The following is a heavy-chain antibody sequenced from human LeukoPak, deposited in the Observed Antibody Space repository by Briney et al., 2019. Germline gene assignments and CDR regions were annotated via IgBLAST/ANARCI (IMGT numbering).Heavy chain of an antibody. V-gene: IGHV3-7*04. CDR1: GFTFSDYW. J-gene: IGHJ4*02. Sequence: GGSLRLSCAASGFTFSDYWMSWVRQAPGKGLEWVASIKFDESEKHYMDSVKGRFTISRDSAESSLYLQMNSLRAEDTAVYFCARVTTNGYFEYWGQGSLVTVSP. D-gene: IGHD1-1*01. CDR3: ARVTTNGYFEY. CDR2: IKFDESEK.